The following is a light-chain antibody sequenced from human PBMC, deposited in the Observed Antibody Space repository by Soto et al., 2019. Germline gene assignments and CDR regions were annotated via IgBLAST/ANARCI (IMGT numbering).Light chain of an antibody. Sequence: QSVLTQPASVSGSPGQSITISCTGTSRDVGDYDYVSWYQQHPGKAPKLMIYEVRNRPSGVSNRFSGSKSGNTASLAISGLQAEDEANYYCSSYTNSNTWVFGGGTKLTVL. CDR2: EVR. CDR3: SSYTNSNTWV. CDR1: SRDVGDYDY. J-gene: IGLJ3*02. V-gene: IGLV2-14*01.